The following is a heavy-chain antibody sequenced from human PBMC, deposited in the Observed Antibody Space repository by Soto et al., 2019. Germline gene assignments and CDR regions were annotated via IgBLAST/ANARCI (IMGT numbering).Heavy chain of an antibody. CDR1: GFTFSSYG. CDR2: ISYDGSNK. Sequence: GGSLRLSCAASGFTFSSYGMHWVRQAPGKGLEWVAVISYDGSNKYYADSVKGRFTISRDNSKNTLYLQMNSLRAEDTAVYYCAKFVGIGGGYYMAPSFSDYGGQGPLVTVSS. J-gene: IGHJ4*02. CDR3: AKFVGIGGGYYMAPSFSDY. D-gene: IGHD3-3*01. V-gene: IGHV3-30*18.